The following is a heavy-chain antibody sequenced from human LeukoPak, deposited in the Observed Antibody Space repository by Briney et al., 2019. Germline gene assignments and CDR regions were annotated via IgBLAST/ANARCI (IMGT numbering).Heavy chain of an antibody. CDR1: GGSISSYY. CDR3: ARALLVTTSGYFYYYMDV. CDR2: IYTTGSI. J-gene: IGHJ6*03. V-gene: IGHV4-4*07. Sequence: SETLSLTCTVSGGSISSYYWTWIRQPAGKGLEWIGRIYTTGSINYNPSLKSRVTMSVDMSKNQFSLKLSSVTAADTAVYYCARALLVTTSGYFYYYMDVCGKGTTVSVSS. D-gene: IGHD2-8*02.